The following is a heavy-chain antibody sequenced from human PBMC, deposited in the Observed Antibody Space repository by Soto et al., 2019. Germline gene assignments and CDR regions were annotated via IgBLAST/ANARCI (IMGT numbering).Heavy chain of an antibody. CDR2: ISGSGGST. CDR1: GFTFSSYA. V-gene: IGHV3-23*01. J-gene: IGHJ5*02. Sequence: GGSLRLSCAASGFTFSSYAMSWVRQAPGKGLEWVSAISGSGGSTYYADSVKGRFTISRDNSKNTLYLQMNSLRAEDTAVYYCFEPEVAASYNWFDPWGQGTLVTVSS. D-gene: IGHD6-19*01. CDR3: FEPEVAASYNWFDP.